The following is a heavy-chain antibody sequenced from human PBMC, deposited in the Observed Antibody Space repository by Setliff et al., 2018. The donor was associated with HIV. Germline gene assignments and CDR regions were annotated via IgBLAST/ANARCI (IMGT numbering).Heavy chain of an antibody. Sequence: ASVKVSCKASGYTFTSDYIHWVRQAPGQGLEWMGWISAYSGNTNYAQKLQGRVTMTTDTSTSTAYMELRSLRSDDTAVYYCARVAWYYSFWSGLGDAFDIWGQGTMVTVS. CDR3: ARVAWYYSFWSGLGDAFDI. CDR2: ISAYSGNT. CDR1: GYTFTSDY. J-gene: IGHJ3*02. D-gene: IGHD3-3*01. V-gene: IGHV1-18*04.